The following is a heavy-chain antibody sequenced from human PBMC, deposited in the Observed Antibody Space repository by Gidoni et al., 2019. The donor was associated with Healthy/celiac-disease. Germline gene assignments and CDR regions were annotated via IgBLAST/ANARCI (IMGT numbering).Heavy chain of an antibody. V-gene: IGHV4-34*01. D-gene: IGHD3-16*02. CDR2: INHSGST. CDR1: GGSFSGYS. Sequence: QVQLQQWGAGLLKPSETLSLTCAVYGGSFSGYSWRWIRQPPGKGLEWIGEINHSGSTNYNPSLKSRVTISVDTSKNQFSLKLSSVTAADTAVYYCARPAHYDYVWGSYRSAFDIWGQGTMVTVSS. J-gene: IGHJ3*02. CDR3: ARPAHYDYVWGSYRSAFDI.